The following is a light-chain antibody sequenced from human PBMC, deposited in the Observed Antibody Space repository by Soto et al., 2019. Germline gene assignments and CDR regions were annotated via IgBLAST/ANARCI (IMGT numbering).Light chain of an antibody. CDR3: QQYGNSPQT. CDR2: GAS. J-gene: IGKJ1*01. CDR1: QSVSSN. Sequence: EIVLIQSPATLSLSPGEGATLSCRASQSVSSNLAWYQQKPGQAPRLLIYGASSRATGIPNRFSGSGSGTDFTLTISRLEPEDFAVYYCQQYGNSPQTFGQGTKVDIK. V-gene: IGKV3-20*01.